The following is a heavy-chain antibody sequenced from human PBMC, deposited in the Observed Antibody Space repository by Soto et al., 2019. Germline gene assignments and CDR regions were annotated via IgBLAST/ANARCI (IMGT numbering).Heavy chain of an antibody. Sequence: QVQLVQSGAEVKKPGSSVKVSCKASGGTLSSYSINWVRQGPGQGLEWMGAIIPIFGTANYAQKFQGRVTIPADESTSTAYMELSSLRSEDTAVYYCARDGGRHSGGIDYWGQGTLVTVSS. V-gene: IGHV1-69*01. CDR1: GGTLSSYS. CDR3: ARDGGRHSGGIDY. J-gene: IGHJ4*02. D-gene: IGHD1-26*01. CDR2: IIPIFGTA.